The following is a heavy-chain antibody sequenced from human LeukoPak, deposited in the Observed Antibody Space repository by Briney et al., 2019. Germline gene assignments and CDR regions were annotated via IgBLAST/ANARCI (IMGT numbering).Heavy chain of an antibody. Sequence: GESLKISCKGFGYSFTTYWIGWVRQMPGKGLEWVGIIYPGDSDARYSPSFQGQVTISADKSISTAYLQWSSLKASDTAMYYCARMPNNNSFDPWGQGTLVTVSS. J-gene: IGHJ5*02. V-gene: IGHV5-51*01. CDR2: IYPGDSDA. D-gene: IGHD2-2*01. CDR3: ARMPNNNSFDP. CDR1: GYSFTTYW.